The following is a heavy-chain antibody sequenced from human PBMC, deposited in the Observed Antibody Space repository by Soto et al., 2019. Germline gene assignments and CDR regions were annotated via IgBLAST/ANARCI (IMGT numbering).Heavy chain of an antibody. Sequence: ASVKVSCKASGYTFTGYYMHWVRQAPGQGLEWMGWINPNSGGTNYAQKFQGRVTMTRDTSISTAYMELSRLRSDDTGVYYCARDAVVPADMSNYGMDVWGQGTTVTVSS. CDR1: GYTFTGYY. J-gene: IGHJ6*02. D-gene: IGHD2-2*01. V-gene: IGHV1-2*02. CDR3: ARDAVVPADMSNYGMDV. CDR2: INPNSGGT.